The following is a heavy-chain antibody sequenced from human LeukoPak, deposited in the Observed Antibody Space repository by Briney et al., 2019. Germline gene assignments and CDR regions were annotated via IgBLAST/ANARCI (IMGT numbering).Heavy chain of an antibody. CDR1: GFTFSNYV. CDR3: ARDPTTEIISVGERFWSGDALDL. Sequence: PGRSLRLSCAASGFTFSNYVMHWVRQAPGKGLEWVAVLSYDGDNKYHADSLKGRFTISRDNSNSTLYLEMNTLRPEDTAVYFCARDPTTEIISVGERFWSGDALDLWGQGTMVIVSS. CDR2: LSYDGDNK. J-gene: IGHJ3*01. V-gene: IGHV3-30-3*01. D-gene: IGHD3-3*01.